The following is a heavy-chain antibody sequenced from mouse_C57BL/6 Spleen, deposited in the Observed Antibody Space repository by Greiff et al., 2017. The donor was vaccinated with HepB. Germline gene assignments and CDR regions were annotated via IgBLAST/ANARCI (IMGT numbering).Heavy chain of an antibody. D-gene: IGHD4-1*01. CDR2: INYDGSST. V-gene: IGHV5-16*02. J-gene: IGHJ2*01. CDR1: GFTFSDYY. CDR3: ARRDWDGGDFDY. Sequence: EVHLVESEGGLVQPGSSMKLSCTASGFTFSDYYMAWVRQVPEKGLEWVANINYDGSSTYYLDSLKSRFIISRDNAKNILYLQMSSLKSEDTATYYCARRDWDGGDFDYWGQGTTLTVSS.